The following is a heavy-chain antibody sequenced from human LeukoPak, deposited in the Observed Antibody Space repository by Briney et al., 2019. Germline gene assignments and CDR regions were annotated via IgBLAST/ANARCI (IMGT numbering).Heavy chain of an antibody. CDR2: ISYDGSNK. D-gene: IGHD2-21*02. CDR3: ARNPGRTLVVVTAVDY. J-gene: IGHJ4*02. Sequence: GGSLRLSCAASGFTFSSYGMHWVRHAPGKGLEWVGVISYDGSNKYYGDSAKGRFTITRDNSKNTLYVQMNSLRVEDTAVYYCARNPGRTLVVVTAVDYWGQGTLVTVSS. V-gene: IGHV3-30*03. CDR1: GFTFSSYG.